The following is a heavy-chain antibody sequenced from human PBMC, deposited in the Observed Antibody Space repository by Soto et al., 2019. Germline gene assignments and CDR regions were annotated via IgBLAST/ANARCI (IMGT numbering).Heavy chain of an antibody. Sequence: GGSLRLSCAASGFTFSSYAMSWVRQAPGKGLEWVSTLTDSGGNTYYADSVKGRFTISRDNSKNTLYLQMNSLRAEDTAVYYCAKDHSSGWYSLGYWGQGTLVTVSS. D-gene: IGHD6-19*01. CDR2: LTDSGGNT. J-gene: IGHJ4*02. CDR3: AKDHSSGWYSLGY. V-gene: IGHV3-23*01. CDR1: GFTFSSYA.